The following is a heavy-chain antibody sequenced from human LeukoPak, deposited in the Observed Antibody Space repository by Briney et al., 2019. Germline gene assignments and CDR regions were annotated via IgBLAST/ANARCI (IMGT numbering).Heavy chain of an antibody. CDR2: INHSGST. CDR1: GGSFSGYY. J-gene: IGHJ6*03. Sequence: SETLSLTCAVYGGSFSGYYWSWIRQPPGKGLEWIGEINHSGSTNYNPSLKSRVTISVDTSKNQFSLKLSSVTAADTAVYYCARGRSAPPIYYYYYYMGVWGKGTTVTVSS. CDR3: ARGRSAPPIYYYYYYMGV. V-gene: IGHV4-34*01.